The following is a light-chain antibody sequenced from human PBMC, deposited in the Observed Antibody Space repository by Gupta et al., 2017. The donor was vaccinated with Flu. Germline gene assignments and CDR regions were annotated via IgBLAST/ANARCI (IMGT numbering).Light chain of an antibody. V-gene: IGKV1-39*01. CDR2: DAS. Sequence: PSSLSASVGDRVTITCRASQTASSTLNWYRQKPGIAPKLLIYDASSLQSGVPSRFSGSGSGTDFTLTISNLQPEDFATYYCQQSFTIPWTFGQGTKVEIK. CDR1: QTASST. CDR3: QQSFTIPWT. J-gene: IGKJ1*01.